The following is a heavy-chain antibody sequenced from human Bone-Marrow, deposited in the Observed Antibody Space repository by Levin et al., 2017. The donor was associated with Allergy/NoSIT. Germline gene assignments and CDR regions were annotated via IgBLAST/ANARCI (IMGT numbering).Heavy chain of an antibody. D-gene: IGHD2-2*01. Sequence: PGESLKISCAVSGLPFSTSIMHWVRQAPGKGLEWVAGMSFDGVSKYYADSVKGRFTISRDSSKNTVYLEMNSLRDEDTAVYYCAREGFTSGYAGAFDYWGQGTLVTVSS. CDR2: MSFDGVSK. CDR3: AREGFTSGYAGAFDY. J-gene: IGHJ4*02. V-gene: IGHV3-30-3*01. CDR1: GLPFSTSI.